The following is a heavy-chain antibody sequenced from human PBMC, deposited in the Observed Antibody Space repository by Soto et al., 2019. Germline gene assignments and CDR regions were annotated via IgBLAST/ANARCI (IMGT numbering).Heavy chain of an antibody. J-gene: IGHJ4*02. Sequence: SETLSLTCAVYGGSFSGYYWSWIHQPPGKGLEWIGEINHSGSTNYNPSLKSRVTISVDTSKNQFSLKLSSVTAADTAVYYCARSGRRNCSSTSCYRVYDYWGQGTLVTVSS. D-gene: IGHD2-2*02. CDR1: GGSFSGYY. V-gene: IGHV4-34*01. CDR3: ARSGRRNCSSTSCYRVYDY. CDR2: INHSGST.